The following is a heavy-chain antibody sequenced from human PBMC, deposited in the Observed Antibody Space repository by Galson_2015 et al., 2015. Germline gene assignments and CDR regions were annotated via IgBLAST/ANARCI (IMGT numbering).Heavy chain of an antibody. J-gene: IGHJ4*02. Sequence: SLRLSCAASGFTVSSNYMSWVRQAPGKGLEWVSVIYSGGSTYYADSVKGRFTISRDHSKNTLYLQMNSLRAEDTAVYYCARDFGYGDYDYFDYWGQGTLVTVSS. D-gene: IGHD4-17*01. CDR1: GFTVSSNY. CDR2: IYSGGST. CDR3: ARDFGYGDYDYFDY. V-gene: IGHV3-53*01.